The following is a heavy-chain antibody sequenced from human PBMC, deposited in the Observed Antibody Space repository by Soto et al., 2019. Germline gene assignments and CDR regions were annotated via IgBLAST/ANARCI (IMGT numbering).Heavy chain of an antibody. CDR1: GFTFTSSA. CDR3: AAVDEVDYDSSGYLDY. CDR2: IVVGSGNT. J-gene: IGHJ4*02. V-gene: IGHV1-58*01. Sequence: SVKVSCKASGFTFTSSAVQWVRQARGQRLEWIGWIVVGSGNTNYAQKFQERVTITRDMSTSTAYMELSSLRSEDTAVYYCAAVDEVDYDSSGYLDYWGQGTLVTVSS. D-gene: IGHD3-22*01.